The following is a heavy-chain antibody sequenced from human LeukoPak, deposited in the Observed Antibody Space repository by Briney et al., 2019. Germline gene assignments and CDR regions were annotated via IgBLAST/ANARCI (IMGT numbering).Heavy chain of an antibody. CDR3: ATETTVTPRGVY. V-gene: IGHV1-2*02. CDR1: GYTFIHYY. CDR2: INPNSDGT. J-gene: IGHJ4*02. Sequence: ASVKVSCEASGYTFIHYYMQCVRQAPGQGRECMGWINPNSDGTKNAQKFQGRVTMTRDTSISTAYMELSSLGSDDTAVYYCATETTVTPRGVYWGQGTLVAVSS. D-gene: IGHD4-17*01.